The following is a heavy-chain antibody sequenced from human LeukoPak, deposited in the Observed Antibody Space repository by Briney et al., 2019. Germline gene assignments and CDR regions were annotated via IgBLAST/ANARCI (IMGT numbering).Heavy chain of an antibody. Sequence: GASVKVSCKASGYTFTTYGISWVRQAPGLGLEWVGWISGYSGNTDYAQKFQDRVTMTTDTSTSTAYMELRSLTSDDTAVYYCARDYRGSYYFYWGQGTLVTVSS. CDR1: GYTFTTYG. V-gene: IGHV1-18*01. J-gene: IGHJ4*02. CDR3: ARDYRGSYYFY. CDR2: ISGYSGNT. D-gene: IGHD1-26*01.